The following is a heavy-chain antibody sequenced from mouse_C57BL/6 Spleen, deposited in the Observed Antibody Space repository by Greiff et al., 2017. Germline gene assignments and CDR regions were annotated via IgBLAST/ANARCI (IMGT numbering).Heavy chain of an antibody. D-gene: IGHD2-4*01. V-gene: IGHV1-62-2*01. CDR1: GYTFTEYT. CDR2: FYPGSGSI. CDR3: ARHEEIYYDYGGGYYFDY. J-gene: IGHJ2*01. Sequence: QVQLQQSGAELVKPGASVKLSCKASGYTFTEYTIHWVKQRSGQGLEWIGWFYPGSGSIKYNEKFKDKATLTADKSSSTVYMELSRLTSEDSAVYVCARHEEIYYDYGGGYYFDYWGQGTTLTVSS.